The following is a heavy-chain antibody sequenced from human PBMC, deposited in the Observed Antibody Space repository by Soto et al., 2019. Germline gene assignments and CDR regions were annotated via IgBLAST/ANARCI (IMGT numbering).Heavy chain of an antibody. CDR3: ARPLLWFGELSGFDY. D-gene: IGHD3-10*01. CDR2: ISGSGGST. CDR1: GFNFSGYA. Sequence: GGSLRLSCAASGFNFSGYAMSWVRQAPGKGLEWVSAISGSGGSTYYADSVKGRFTISRDNSKNTLYLQMNSLRAEDTAVYYCARPLLWFGELSGFDYWGQGTLVTVSS. J-gene: IGHJ4*02. V-gene: IGHV3-23*01.